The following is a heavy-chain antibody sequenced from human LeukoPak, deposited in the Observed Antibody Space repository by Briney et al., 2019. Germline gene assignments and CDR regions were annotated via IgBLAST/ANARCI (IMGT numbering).Heavy chain of an antibody. CDR1: GGSFSGYY. J-gene: IGHJ5*02. Sequence: SETLSLTCAVYGGSFSGYYWSWIRQPPGKGLEWIGEINHSGSTNYNPSLKSRVTISVDTSKYQFSLRLSSVPAADTAVYYCATLICSGGSCYPSWFDPWGQGTLVTVSS. CDR2: INHSGST. V-gene: IGHV4-34*01. CDR3: ATLICSGGSCYPSWFDP. D-gene: IGHD2-15*01.